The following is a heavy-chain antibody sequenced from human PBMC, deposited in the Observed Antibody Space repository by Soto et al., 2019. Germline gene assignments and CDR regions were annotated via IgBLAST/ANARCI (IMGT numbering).Heavy chain of an antibody. CDR2: ISYDGSNK. Sequence: QLQLVESGGGVVQPGRSLRLSCAASGFTFSSYGMHWVRQAPGKGLEWVAVISYDGSNKYYADSVKGRFTISRDNSKNTLYLQMNSLRAEDTAVYYCAKGIGRLRSYGYYYGMDVWGQGTTVTVSS. CDR3: AKGIGRLRSYGYYYGMDV. CDR1: GFTFSSYG. J-gene: IGHJ6*02. V-gene: IGHV3-30*18. D-gene: IGHD4-17*01.